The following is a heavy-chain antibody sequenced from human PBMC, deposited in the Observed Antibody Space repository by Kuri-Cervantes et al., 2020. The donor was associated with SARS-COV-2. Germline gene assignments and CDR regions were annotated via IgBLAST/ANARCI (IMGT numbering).Heavy chain of an antibody. CDR3: AKAGENYYYYYMDV. CDR1: GFTFSSHG. J-gene: IGHJ6*03. CDR2: IRYDGSNK. D-gene: IGHD3-16*01. V-gene: IGHV3-30*02. Sequence: GGSLRLSCAASGFTFSSHGMHWVRQAPGKGLEWVAFIRYDGSNKYYADSVKGRFTISRDNSKNTLYLQMNSLRAEDTAVYYCAKAGENYYYYYMDVWGKGTTVTVSS.